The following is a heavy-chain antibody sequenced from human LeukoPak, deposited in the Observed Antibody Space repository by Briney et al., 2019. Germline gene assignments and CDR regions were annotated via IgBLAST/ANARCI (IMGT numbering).Heavy chain of an antibody. D-gene: IGHD2-2*01. CDR1: GFTFSSYS. CDR3: ARDPRYQLVFDY. V-gene: IGHV3-48*01. J-gene: IGHJ4*02. Sequence: GGSLRLSCAASGFTFSSYSMNWVRQAPGKGLEWVSYIGSSSGTIYYADSVKGRFTISRDNAKNSLSLQMNSLRAEDTAVYYCARDPRYQLVFDYWGQGTLVTVSS. CDR2: IGSSSGTI.